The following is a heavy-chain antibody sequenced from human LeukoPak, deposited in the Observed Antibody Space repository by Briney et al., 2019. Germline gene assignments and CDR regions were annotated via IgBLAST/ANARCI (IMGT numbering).Heavy chain of an antibody. CDR3: ARRTSYGSGRRYYGMDV. CDR2: ISSSGSTI. D-gene: IGHD3-10*01. Sequence: PGGSLRLSCAASGFTFSNYDMHWVRQAPGKGLEWVSYISSSGSTIYYADSVKGRFTISRDNAKNSLYLQMNSLRAEDTAVYYCARRTSYGSGRRYYGMDVWGQGTTVTVSS. J-gene: IGHJ6*02. V-gene: IGHV3-11*01. CDR1: GFTFSNYD.